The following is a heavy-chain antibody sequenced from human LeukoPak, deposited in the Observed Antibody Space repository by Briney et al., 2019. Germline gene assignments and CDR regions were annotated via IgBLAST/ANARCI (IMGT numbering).Heavy chain of an antibody. CDR3: AKAGTGSYFDY. CDR2: ISVSGGTT. J-gene: IGHJ4*02. D-gene: IGHD3/OR15-3a*01. Sequence: PGGSPRLSCAASGFTFSSYAMSWVRQAPGKGLEWVSAISVSGGTTYYADSVKGRFTISRDNSKNTLYLQMNSLRAEDTAVYYCAKAGTGSYFDYWGQGTLVTVSS. CDR1: GFTFSSYA. V-gene: IGHV3-23*01.